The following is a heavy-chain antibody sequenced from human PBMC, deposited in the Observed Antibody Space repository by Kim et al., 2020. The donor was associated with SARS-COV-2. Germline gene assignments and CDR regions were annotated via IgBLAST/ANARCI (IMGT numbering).Heavy chain of an antibody. D-gene: IGHD6-13*01. CDR1: GYTFTSYA. CDR3: ARDQNSSSWSRYYYYYYYMDV. CDR2: INAGNGNT. V-gene: IGHV1-3*01. J-gene: IGHJ6*03. Sequence: ASVKVSCKASGYTFTSYAMHWVRQAPGQRLEWMGWINAGNGNTKYSQKFQGRVTITRDTSASTAYMELSSLRSEDTAVYYCARDQNSSSWSRYYYYYYYMDVWGKGTTVTVSS.